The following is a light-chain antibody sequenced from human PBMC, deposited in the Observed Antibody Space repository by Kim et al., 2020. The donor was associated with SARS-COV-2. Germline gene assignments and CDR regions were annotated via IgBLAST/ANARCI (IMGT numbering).Light chain of an antibody. V-gene: IGLV2-14*01. CDR2: DVN. CDR3: SSFRTSNDTWV. CDR1: SSDVGAYNY. Sequence: QSALAQPASVSGSPGQSITISCTGTSSDVGAYNYVSWYQQHPGKAPKLIIYDVNKRPLGVSNRFSGSKSGNTASLTISGLQAEDEADYYCSSFRTSNDTWVFGGGTQLTVL. J-gene: IGLJ3*02.